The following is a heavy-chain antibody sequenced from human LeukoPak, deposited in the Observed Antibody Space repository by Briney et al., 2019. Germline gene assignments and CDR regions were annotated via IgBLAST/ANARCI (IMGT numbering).Heavy chain of an antibody. Sequence: PGRSLRLSCAASGFTFDAYAMHWVRQAPGKGLEWVSGISWNSGSIGYADSVKGRFTISRDNAKNSLYLQMNSLRAEDTALYYCAKSSAGIAAAGTYDYWGQGTLVTVSS. CDR3: AKSSAGIAAAGTYDY. CDR2: ISWNSGSI. J-gene: IGHJ4*02. V-gene: IGHV3-9*01. D-gene: IGHD6-13*01. CDR1: GFTFDAYA.